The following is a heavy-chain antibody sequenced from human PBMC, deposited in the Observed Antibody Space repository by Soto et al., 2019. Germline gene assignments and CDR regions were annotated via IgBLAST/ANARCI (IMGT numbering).Heavy chain of an antibody. CDR2: IYTDNGNT. J-gene: IGHJ4*02. CDR3: ARDRIPKSLAAFDY. V-gene: IGHV1-2*02. Sequence: ASVKVSCKAIGYSFTSHYMHWVRQAPGQGLEWMGRIYTDNGNTNYAQKLQGRVSMTKDTSTSTVYMDLNSLRSDDTAVYYCARDRIPKSLAAFDYWGQG. D-gene: IGHD6-13*01. CDR1: GYSFTSHY.